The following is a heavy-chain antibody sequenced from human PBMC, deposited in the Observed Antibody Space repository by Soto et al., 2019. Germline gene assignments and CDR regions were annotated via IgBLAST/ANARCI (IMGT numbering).Heavy chain of an antibody. Sequence: ASVKVSCKAPGYSFSNYAIHWMRQAPGQRPEWMGWINGGNGETKHSQKFQGRVTITRDTASTTAYMELSSLRSEDTAVYYCARAYDFWSGYYSTSDYWGQGTLVTVSS. CDR1: GYSFSNYA. V-gene: IGHV1-3*01. D-gene: IGHD3-3*01. CDR3: ARAYDFWSGYYSTSDY. J-gene: IGHJ4*02. CDR2: INGGNGET.